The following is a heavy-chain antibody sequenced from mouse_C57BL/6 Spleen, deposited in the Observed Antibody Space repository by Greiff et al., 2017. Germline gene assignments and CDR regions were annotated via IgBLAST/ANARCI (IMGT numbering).Heavy chain of an antibody. CDR2: ISRGSSTI. CDR1: GFTFSDYG. CDR3: ARKVTGYYAMDY. V-gene: IGHV5-17*01. J-gene: IGHJ4*01. D-gene: IGHD2-2*01. Sequence: EVQLVESGGGLVKPGGSLKLSCAASGFTFSDYGMHWVRQAPEKGLEWDAYISRGSSTIYYADTVKGRFTISRDNAKNTLFLQMTSLRSEDTAMYYCARKVTGYYAMDYWGQGTSVTVSS.